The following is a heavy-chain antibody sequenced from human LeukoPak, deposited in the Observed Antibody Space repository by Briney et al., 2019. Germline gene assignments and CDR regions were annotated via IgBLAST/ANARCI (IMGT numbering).Heavy chain of an antibody. J-gene: IGHJ1*01. D-gene: IGHD2-15*01. V-gene: IGHV1-8*01. CDR1: GYTFTSYD. CDR2: MNPNSGNT. Sequence: GASVKVSCKASGYTFTSYDINWVRQATGQGLEWMGWMNPNSGNTGYAQKFQGRVTMTRNTSISTAYMELSSLRSEDTAVYYCARGGLWALGYCSGGSCYSPGYEYFQHWGQGTLVTVSS. CDR3: ARGGLWALGYCSGGSCYSPGYEYFQH.